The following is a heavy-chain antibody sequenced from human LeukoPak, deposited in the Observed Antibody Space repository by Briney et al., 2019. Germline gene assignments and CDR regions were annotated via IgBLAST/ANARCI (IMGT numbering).Heavy chain of an antibody. D-gene: IGHD2-2*01. CDR1: GGSISSYY. Sequence: PSETLSLTCTVSGGSISSYYWSWIRQPPGKGLEWIGYIYYSGSTNYNPSLKSRVTISVDTSKNQFSLKLSSVTAADTAVYYCARGTRPHHYFDYWGQGTLVTVSS. CDR3: ARGTRPHHYFDY. J-gene: IGHJ4*02. V-gene: IGHV4-59*01. CDR2: IYYSGST.